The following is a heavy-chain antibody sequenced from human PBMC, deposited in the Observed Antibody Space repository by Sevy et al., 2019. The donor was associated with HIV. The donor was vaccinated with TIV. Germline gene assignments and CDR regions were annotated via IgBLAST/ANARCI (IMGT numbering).Heavy chain of an antibody. CDR3: AGELGY. CDR1: GGSTISGAYY. J-gene: IGHJ4*02. V-gene: IGHV4-61*02. Sequence: SETLSLTCTVSGGSTISGAYYWSWIRQPAGKGLEWIGRIYTSGGGGTNYNPSLKSRVTMSLDTSKNQISLNLSSVTAADTAVYYCAGELGYWGQGTLVTVSS. CDR2: IYTSGGGGT.